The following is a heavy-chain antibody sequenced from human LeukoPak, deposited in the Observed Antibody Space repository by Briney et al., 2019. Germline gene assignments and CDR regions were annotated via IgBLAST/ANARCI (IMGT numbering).Heavy chain of an antibody. D-gene: IGHD3-10*01. CDR1: GGSFSGYY. V-gene: IGHV4-34*01. Sequence: ASETLSLICAVYGGSFSGYYWSWIRQPPGKGLEWIGEINHSGSTNYNPSLKSRVTISVDTSKNQFSLKLSSVTAADTAVYYCARSSIMVRGRYVWGQGTTVTVSS. J-gene: IGHJ6*02. CDR2: INHSGST. CDR3: ARSSIMVRGRYV.